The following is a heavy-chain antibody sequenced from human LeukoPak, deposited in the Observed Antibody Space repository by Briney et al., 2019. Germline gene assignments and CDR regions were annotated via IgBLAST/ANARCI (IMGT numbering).Heavy chain of an antibody. V-gene: IGHV3-23*01. CDR1: GFTFSSYA. CDR3: AKGDVLLWFGELPEDY. Sequence: GGSLRFSCAASGFTFSSYAMSWVRQAPGKGLEWVSAISGSGGSTYYADSVKGRFTISRDNSKNTLYLQMNSLRAEDTAVYYCAKGDVLLWFGELPEDYWGQGTLLTVSS. J-gene: IGHJ4*02. CDR2: ISGSGGST. D-gene: IGHD3-10*01.